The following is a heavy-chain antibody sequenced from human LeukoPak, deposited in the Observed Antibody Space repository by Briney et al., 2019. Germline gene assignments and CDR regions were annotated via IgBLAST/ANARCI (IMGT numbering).Heavy chain of an antibody. J-gene: IGHJ4*02. Sequence: GGSLRLSCAASGFTFSSYAMSWVRQAPGKGLEWVSAISGSGGSTYYADSVKGRFTISRDNSKNTLYLQMNSLRAGDTAVYYCAKPSFVSWWLPRFDYWGQGTLVTVSS. D-gene: IGHD2-8*02. CDR2: ISGSGGST. CDR3: AKPSFVSWWLPRFDY. V-gene: IGHV3-23*01. CDR1: GFTFSSYA.